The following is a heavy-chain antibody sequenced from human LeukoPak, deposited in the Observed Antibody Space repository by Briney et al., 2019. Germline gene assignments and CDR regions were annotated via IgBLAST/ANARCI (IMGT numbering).Heavy chain of an antibody. J-gene: IGHJ5*02. CDR3: AREHTGARRWFDP. D-gene: IGHD1-26*01. V-gene: IGHV3-21*01. CDR1: GFTFSSYS. CDR2: ISSSSSYI. Sequence: GGSLRLSCAASGFTFSSYSMNWVRQAPGKGLEWVSSISSSSSYIYYADSVKGRFTISRDNAKNSLYLQMNSLRAVDTAVYYCAREHTGARRWFDPWGQGTLVTVSS.